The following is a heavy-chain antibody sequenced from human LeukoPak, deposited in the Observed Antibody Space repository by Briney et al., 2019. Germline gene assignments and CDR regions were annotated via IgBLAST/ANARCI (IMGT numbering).Heavy chain of an antibody. D-gene: IGHD3-10*01. CDR3: AKIGGYFDY. CDR2: ITGTGENT. Sequence: GGSLRLSCTASGFTFRSYSMSWVRQAPGKGLEWVSAITGTGENTYYADFVKGRFTISRDSSNNTLYLQMNSLRAEDTAVYYCAKIGGYFDYWGQGTLVTVSS. CDR1: GFTFRSYS. V-gene: IGHV3-23*01. J-gene: IGHJ4*02.